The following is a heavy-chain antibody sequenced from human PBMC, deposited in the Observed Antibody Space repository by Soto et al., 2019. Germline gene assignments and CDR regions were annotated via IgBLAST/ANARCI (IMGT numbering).Heavy chain of an antibody. CDR1: GFTFSSYG. J-gene: IGHJ6*02. CDR2: IWYDGSNK. V-gene: IGHV3-33*01. Sequence: GGSLRLSCAASGFTFSSYGMHWVRQAPGKGLEWVAVIWYDGSNKYYADSVKGRFTISRDNSKNTLYLQMNSLRAEDTAVYYCAREKLGIILSNYYYGMDVWGQGTTVTVSS. CDR3: AREKLGIILSNYYYGMDV. D-gene: IGHD7-27*01.